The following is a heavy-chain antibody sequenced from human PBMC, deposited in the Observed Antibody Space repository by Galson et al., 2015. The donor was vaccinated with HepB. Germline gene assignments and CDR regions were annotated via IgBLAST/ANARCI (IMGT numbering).Heavy chain of an antibody. D-gene: IGHD3-16*01. V-gene: IGHV3-33*01. Sequence: SLRLSCAASGFTFSSYGMHWVRQAPGKGLEWVAVIWYDGSNKYYADSVKGRFTISRDNSKNTLYLQMNSLRAEDTAVYYCVRDAQEGAGAFDIWGQGTMVTVSS. CDR1: GFTFSSYG. CDR3: VRDAQEGAGAFDI. J-gene: IGHJ3*02. CDR2: IWYDGSNK.